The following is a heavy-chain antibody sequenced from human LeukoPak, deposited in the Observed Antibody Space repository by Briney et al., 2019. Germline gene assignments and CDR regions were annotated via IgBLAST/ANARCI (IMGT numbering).Heavy chain of an antibody. CDR1: GITFSSYW. Sequence: GRSLRLSCAASGITFSSYWMSWVRQGPGKGLEWVAHIKQDGSEKYYLDSVKGRFTISRDNAKNSVYLQMNSLRVEDTAVYYCARVLPYGSWIQDYWGQGTLVTVSS. D-gene: IGHD3-10*01. V-gene: IGHV3-7*04. J-gene: IGHJ4*02. CDR3: ARVLPYGSWIQDY. CDR2: IKQDGSEK.